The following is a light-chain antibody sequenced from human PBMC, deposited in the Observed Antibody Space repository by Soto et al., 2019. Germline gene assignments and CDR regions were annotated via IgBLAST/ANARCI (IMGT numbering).Light chain of an antibody. CDR2: WVI. V-gene: IGLV2-14*01. CDR1: SSDICYYNY. CDR3: RSYTTNSSYV. J-gene: IGLJ1*01. Sequence: QSALTQPASVAGSPGQSITISCTGTSSDICYYNYVSWYQQHPGKAPKLMIYWVINRPSGSSNRFSCSKSGNTASLTISGPQADDEADYSCRSYTTNSSYVFGTGSQVTVL.